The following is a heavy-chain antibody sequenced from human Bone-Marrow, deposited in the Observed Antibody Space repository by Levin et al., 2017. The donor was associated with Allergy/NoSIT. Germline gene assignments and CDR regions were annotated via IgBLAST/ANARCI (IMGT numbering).Heavy chain of an antibody. V-gene: IGHV3-30-3*01. CDR1: GLHFSTYA. CDR2: ISYDGNNK. Sequence: GGSLRLSCSVSGLHFSTYAMHWVRQAPGKGLEWLAVISYDGNNKYYADSVQGRFTISRDNSKNTVYLQLTTLTTEDTSVYFCATAAAGISANYFDPWGQGTLVTVSS. J-gene: IGHJ5*02. CDR3: ATAAAGISANYFDP. D-gene: IGHD6-13*01.